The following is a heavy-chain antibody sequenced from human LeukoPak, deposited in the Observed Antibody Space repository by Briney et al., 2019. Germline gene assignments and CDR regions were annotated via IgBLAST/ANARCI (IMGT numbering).Heavy chain of an antibody. CDR1: GFMFSTYT. V-gene: IGHV3-30-3*01. CDR3: AKEGRWSGYPDAFDI. D-gene: IGHD3-3*01. CDR2: ISYNTINE. Sequence: GGSLRLSCTASGFMFSTYTMHWVRQAPGKGLEWVGTISYNTINEYYADSVKGRFTISRDNSKNTLYLQMNSLRAEDTAVYYCAKEGRWSGYPDAFDIWGQGTMVTVSS. J-gene: IGHJ3*02.